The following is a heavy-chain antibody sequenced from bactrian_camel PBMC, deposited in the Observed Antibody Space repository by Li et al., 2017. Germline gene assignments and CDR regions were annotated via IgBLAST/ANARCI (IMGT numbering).Heavy chain of an antibody. J-gene: IGHJ4*01. D-gene: IGHD5*01. CDR2: IDSVGFTT. CDR3: ARKRRFGSCIDDMTAGDY. V-gene: IGHV3S31*01. CDR1: QFTFSSSRSC. Sequence: VQLVESGGGLVQAGGSLKLSCVASQFTFSSSRSCMGWFRQATGEERERVATIDSVGFTTYGDAVRGRFTISKDNDKTVYLEMNNLQPEDTAMYYCARKRRFGSCIDDMTAGDYWGQGTQVTVS.